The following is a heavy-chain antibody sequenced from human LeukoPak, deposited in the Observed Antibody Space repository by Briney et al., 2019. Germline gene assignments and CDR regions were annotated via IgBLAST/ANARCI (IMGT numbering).Heavy chain of an antibody. CDR3: ATAGDPFRSGYYLVDD. Sequence: GGSLRLSCAASGFTFSSYSMNWVRQAPGKGLEWVSSISSSSSYIYYADSVKGRFTISKDNAKNSLYLQMNSLRAEDTAVYYCATAGDPFRSGYYLVDDGGQGTLVTVP. CDR2: ISSSSSYI. J-gene: IGHJ4*02. CDR1: GFTFSSYS. D-gene: IGHD3-3*01. V-gene: IGHV3-21*01.